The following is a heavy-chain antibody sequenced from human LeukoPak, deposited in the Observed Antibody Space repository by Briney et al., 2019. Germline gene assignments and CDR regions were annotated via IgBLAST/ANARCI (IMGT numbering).Heavy chain of an antibody. CDR1: GLIFRNYA. V-gene: IGHV3-23*01. CDR2: ISGDGTET. Sequence: GGSLRLSCTASGLIFRNYAMTWVRQAPRKGREWVSTISGDGTETFYADSVKGRFTISRDNSKSTHYLQMSSLRAEDTGIYYCAKGGHYSFFDYWGQGTLVTVSS. J-gene: IGHJ4*02. D-gene: IGHD4-11*01. CDR3: AKGGHYSFFDY.